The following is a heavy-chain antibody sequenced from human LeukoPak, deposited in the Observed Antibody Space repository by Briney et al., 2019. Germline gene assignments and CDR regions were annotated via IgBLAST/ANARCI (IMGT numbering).Heavy chain of an antibody. V-gene: IGHV1-18*01. CDR1: GYTFTSYG. CDR3: ASGGTTGTTRGGAFDI. D-gene: IGHD1-1*01. CDR2: VSAYNCNT. J-gene: IGHJ3*02. Sequence: ASVNLSCKASGYTFTSYGISAVRQAPGQGLEWRVWVSAYNCNTNYAQNLQGRVTMTTITSTSTAYMELRSLSSDDTAVYYCASGGTTGTTRGGAFDIWGQGTMVTVSS.